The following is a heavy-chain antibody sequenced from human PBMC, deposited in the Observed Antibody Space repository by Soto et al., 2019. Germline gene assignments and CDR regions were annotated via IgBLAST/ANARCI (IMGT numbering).Heavy chain of an antibody. J-gene: IGHJ4*02. D-gene: IGHD3-22*01. Sequence: GGSLRLSCAASGFTLSSYEMNWVRQAPGKGLEWVSYISSSGSTIYYADSVKGRFTISRDNAKNSLYLQMNSLRAEDTAVYYCARCPSDYDSSGYYCWFDYWGQGTLVTVSS. CDR3: ARCPSDYDSSGYYCWFDY. V-gene: IGHV3-48*03. CDR2: ISSSGSTI. CDR1: GFTLSSYE.